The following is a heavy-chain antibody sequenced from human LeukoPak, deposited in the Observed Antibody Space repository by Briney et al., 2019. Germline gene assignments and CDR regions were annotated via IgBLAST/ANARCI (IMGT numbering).Heavy chain of an antibody. J-gene: IGHJ4*02. Sequence: ASVKVSCKASGYTFTSYYMHWVRQAPGRGLEWMGIINPSGGSTSYAQKFQGRVTMTRDTSTSTVYMELSSLRSEDTAVYYCARGYYGSGSPYYFDYWGQGTLVTVSS. CDR2: INPSGGST. CDR1: GYTFTSYY. D-gene: IGHD3-10*01. V-gene: IGHV1-46*01. CDR3: ARGYYGSGSPYYFDY.